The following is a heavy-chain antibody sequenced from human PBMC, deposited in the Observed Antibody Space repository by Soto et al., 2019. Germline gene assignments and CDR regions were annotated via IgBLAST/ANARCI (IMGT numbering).Heavy chain of an antibody. CDR3: ARQRNYDIYTGYFVNDL. J-gene: IGHJ5*02. Sequence: KLSRQGSGYSFKNYWICWVRQMPGKSLEGMGIIFPGDSDTRYSPSFQGQVTISADKSISTAYLQWSSLKASDTAMYFCARQRNYDIYTGYFVNDLWGQGTPVTVSS. CDR2: IFPGDSDT. V-gene: IGHV5-51*01. CDR1: GYSFKNYW. D-gene: IGHD3-9*01.